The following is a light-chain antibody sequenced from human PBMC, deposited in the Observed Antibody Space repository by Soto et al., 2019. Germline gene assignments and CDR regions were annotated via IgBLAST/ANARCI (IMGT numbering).Light chain of an antibody. J-gene: IGKJ1*01. CDR3: QQYGSSPNT. V-gene: IGKV3-20*01. CDR2: GAS. Sequence: EIVLTQSPGTLSLSPGERATLSCRASQSVSSSYLAWYQQKPGQAPRLLIYGASSRATGIPDRFSGSGSGTDFTLTISRLEPEDFAVYYCQQYGSSPNTVGQGTKVDSK. CDR1: QSVSSSY.